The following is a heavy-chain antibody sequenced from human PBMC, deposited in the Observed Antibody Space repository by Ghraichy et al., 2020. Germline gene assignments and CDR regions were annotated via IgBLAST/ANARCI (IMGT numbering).Heavy chain of an antibody. CDR1: GYTFTSYD. CDR3: ARVVGWSYYYYYYYMDV. J-gene: IGHJ6*03. D-gene: IGHD1-26*01. V-gene: IGHV1-8*01. Sequence: ASVKVSCKASGYTFTSYDINWVRQATGQGLEWMGWMNPNSGNTGYAQKFQGRVTMTRNTSISTAYMELSSLRSEDTAVYYCARVVGWSYYYYYYYMDVWGKGTTVTVSS. CDR2: MNPNSGNT.